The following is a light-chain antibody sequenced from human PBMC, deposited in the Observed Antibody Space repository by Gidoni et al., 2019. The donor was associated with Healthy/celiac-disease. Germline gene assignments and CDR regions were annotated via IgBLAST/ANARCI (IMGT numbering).Light chain of an antibody. Sequence: EIVLTQSPGTLSLSPGERATLSCSASQSVSSSYLAWYQQKPGQARRLLIYGASSRATGIPDRFSGSGSGTDFTLTISRLEPGDFAVYYCQQYGSSPYTFXQXTKLEIK. CDR1: QSVSSSY. CDR3: QQYGSSPYT. CDR2: GAS. V-gene: IGKV3-20*01. J-gene: IGKJ2*01.